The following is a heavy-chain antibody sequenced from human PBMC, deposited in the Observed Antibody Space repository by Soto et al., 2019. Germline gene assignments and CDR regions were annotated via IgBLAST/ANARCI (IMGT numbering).Heavy chain of an antibody. CDR1: GGSFSGYY. D-gene: IGHD5-12*01. CDR2: INHSGST. V-gene: IGHV4-34*01. Sequence: QVQLQQWGAGLLKPSETLSLTCAVYGGSFSGYYWSWIRQPPGKGLEWIGEINHSGSTNYNPSLKSRXXTXVXRSNNQSSLKLSSVTAADTAVYYCARGRWLRSSFDYWGQGTLVTVSS. CDR3: ARGRWLRSSFDY. J-gene: IGHJ4*02.